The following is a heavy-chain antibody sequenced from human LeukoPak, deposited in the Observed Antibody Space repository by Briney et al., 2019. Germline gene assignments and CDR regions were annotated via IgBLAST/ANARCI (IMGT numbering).Heavy chain of an antibody. CDR1: GFTCSSYW. Sequence: GGSLRLSCAASGFTCSSYWMSWVRQAPGKGLEWVANIKQDGSEKYYVDSVKGRFTISRDNAKNSLYLQMNSLRAEDTAVYYCATSGSYRGGEFDYWGQGTLVTASS. V-gene: IGHV3-7*01. CDR2: IKQDGSEK. D-gene: IGHD1-26*01. CDR3: ATSGSYRGGEFDY. J-gene: IGHJ4*02.